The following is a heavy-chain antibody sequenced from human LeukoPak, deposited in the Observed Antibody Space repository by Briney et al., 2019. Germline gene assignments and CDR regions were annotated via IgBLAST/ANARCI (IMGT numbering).Heavy chain of an antibody. CDR3: ARDHRYYGSGSYPTYNWFDP. Sequence: GASVKVSCKASGYTFTSYYMHWVRQAPGQGLEWMGIINPSGGSTSYAQKFQGRVTMTRDMSTSTVYMELSSLRSEDTAVYYCARDHRYYGSGSYPTYNWFDPWGQGTLVTVSS. CDR1: GYTFTSYY. D-gene: IGHD3-10*01. J-gene: IGHJ5*02. V-gene: IGHV1-46*01. CDR2: INPSGGST.